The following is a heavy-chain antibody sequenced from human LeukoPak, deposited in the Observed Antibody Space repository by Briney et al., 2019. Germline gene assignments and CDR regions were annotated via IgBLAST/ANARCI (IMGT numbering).Heavy chain of an antibody. J-gene: IGHJ4*02. CDR2: IYYSGST. CDR3: ARRPGGYSYGFPMYYFDY. CDR1: GXSISSYY. Sequence: SETLSLTCTVSGXSISSYYGSWIRQPPGKGLEWIGYIYYSGSTNYNPSLKSRVTISVDTSKNQFSLKLSSVTAADTAVYYCARRPGGYSYGFPMYYFDYWGQGTLVTVSS. V-gene: IGHV4-59*08. D-gene: IGHD5-18*01.